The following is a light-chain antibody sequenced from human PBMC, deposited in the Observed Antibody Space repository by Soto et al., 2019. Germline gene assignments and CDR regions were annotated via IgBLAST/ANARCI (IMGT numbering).Light chain of an antibody. J-gene: IGLJ3*02. CDR2: EVT. CDR1: SSDVGEYDY. Sequence: QSALTQPPSASGSPGQSVTISCTGSSSDVGEYDYVSWYQQHPGKAPKLMIHEVTKRPSGVPDRFSGSKSGNTASLTVSGLQAEDEADYYCSSFAGSNIGVFGGGTKLTVL. V-gene: IGLV2-8*01. CDR3: SSFAGSNIGV.